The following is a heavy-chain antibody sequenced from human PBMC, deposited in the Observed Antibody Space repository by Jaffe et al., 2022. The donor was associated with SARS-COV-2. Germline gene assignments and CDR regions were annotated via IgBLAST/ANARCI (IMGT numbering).Heavy chain of an antibody. Sequence: EVQLLESGGGLVQPGGSLRLSCAASGFTFSSYAMSWVRQAPGKGLEWVSAISGSGGSTYYADSVKGRFTISRDNSKNTLYLQMNSLRAEDTAVYYCAKQDTSSPHDYYYGMDVWGQGTTVTVSS. CDR1: GFTFSSYA. J-gene: IGHJ6*02. D-gene: IGHD6-13*01. V-gene: IGHV3-23*01. CDR2: ISGSGGST. CDR3: AKQDTSSPHDYYYGMDV.